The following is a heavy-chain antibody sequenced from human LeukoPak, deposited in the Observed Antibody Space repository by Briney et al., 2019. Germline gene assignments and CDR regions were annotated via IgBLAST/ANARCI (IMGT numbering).Heavy chain of an antibody. J-gene: IGHJ4*02. Sequence: PGGSLRLSCAASGFTFSSYWMSWVRQAPGKGLEWVANINQDGGERYYVGSVKGRITVSRDNAKNSLYLQMNSLRAEDTAVYYCARAGLLWFGESYFDYWGQGTLVTVSS. V-gene: IGHV3-7*01. CDR1: GFTFSSYW. CDR2: INQDGGER. D-gene: IGHD3-10*01. CDR3: ARAGLLWFGESYFDY.